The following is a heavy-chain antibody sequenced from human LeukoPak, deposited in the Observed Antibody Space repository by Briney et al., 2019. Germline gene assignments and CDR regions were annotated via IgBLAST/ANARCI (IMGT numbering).Heavy chain of an antibody. J-gene: IGHJ5*02. V-gene: IGHV1-18*01. CDR1: GYTFTSYG. CDR3: ARVKGIAVAGGFDP. D-gene: IGHD6-19*01. Sequence: ASVKVSCKASGYTFTSYGISWVRQAPGQGLECMGWISPYNGNTDYSQKLQGRVTMTTDTSTSTAYMELRSLRSDDTAVYYCARVKGIAVAGGFDPWGQGTLVTVSS. CDR2: ISPYNGNT.